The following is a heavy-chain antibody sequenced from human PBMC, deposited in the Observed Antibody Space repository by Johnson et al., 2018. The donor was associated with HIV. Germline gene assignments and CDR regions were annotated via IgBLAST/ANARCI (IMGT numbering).Heavy chain of an antibody. CDR2: INWNGGST. J-gene: IGHJ3*02. CDR1: GFTFTSYA. Sequence: VQLVESGGGVVQPGRSLRLSCVASGFTFTSYAMHWVRQSPGKGLEWVSGINWNGGSTHYADSVKGRFTISRDNAKNSLYLQMNSLRAEDTAVYYCARDAKYYYDSSGYYYEHDAFDIWGQGTMVTVSS. D-gene: IGHD3-22*01. V-gene: IGHV3-20*04. CDR3: ARDAKYYYDSSGYYYEHDAFDI.